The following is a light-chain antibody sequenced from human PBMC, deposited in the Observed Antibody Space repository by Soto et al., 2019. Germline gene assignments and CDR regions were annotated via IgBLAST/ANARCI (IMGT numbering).Light chain of an antibody. Sequence: QSALTQPASVSGSPGQSITISCTGSSSDVGSYNYVSWYQHHPGEAPKLIIYDVNNRPSGVSNRFSGSKSGNTASLTISGLQAEDEADYYCCSYACSSTLVFVFGTGTKLTVL. CDR1: SSDVGSYNY. V-gene: IGLV2-14*03. CDR3: CSYACSSTLVFV. CDR2: DVN. J-gene: IGLJ1*01.